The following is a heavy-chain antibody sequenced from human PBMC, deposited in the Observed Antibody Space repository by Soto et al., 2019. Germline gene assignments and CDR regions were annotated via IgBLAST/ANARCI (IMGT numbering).Heavy chain of an antibody. V-gene: IGHV3-30*18. CDR3: AKDLNYDSSGYGY. Sequence: GGSLRLSCAASGFTFSTYGMHWVRQAPGKGLEWVSVIRYNGSKKYYADSVKGRFTISRDNSKNTLYLQMNSLRAEDTAVYYCAKDLNYDSSGYGYWGQGTLVTVSS. CDR2: IRYNGSKK. D-gene: IGHD3-22*01. J-gene: IGHJ4*02. CDR1: GFTFSTYG.